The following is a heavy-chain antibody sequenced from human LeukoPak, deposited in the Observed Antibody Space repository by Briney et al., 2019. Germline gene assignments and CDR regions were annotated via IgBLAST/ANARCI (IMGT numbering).Heavy chain of an antibody. CDR3: ARGLYDYVWGSYRQSNWFDP. J-gene: IGHJ5*02. CDR2: MNPNSGNT. Sequence: GASVKVTCKASGYTFTSYDFNWVRQATGQGLEWMGWMNPNSGNTGYAQKFQGRVTMTRNTSISTAYMELSSLRSEDTAVYYCARGLYDYVWGSYRQSNWFDPWGQGTLVTVSS. CDR1: GYTFTSYD. V-gene: IGHV1-8*01. D-gene: IGHD3-16*02.